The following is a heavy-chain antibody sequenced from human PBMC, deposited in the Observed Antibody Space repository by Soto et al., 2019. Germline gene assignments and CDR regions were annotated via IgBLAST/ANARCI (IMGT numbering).Heavy chain of an antibody. CDR3: AKLFVGAANWFDT. V-gene: IGHV3-30*18. Sequence: GGSLRLSCAASGFTFSSYGMHWVRQAPGKGLEWVAVISYDGSNKYYADSVKGRFTISRDNSKNTLYLQMNSLRAEDTAVYYCAKLFVGAANWFDTWGQGTLVTVSS. D-gene: IGHD2-15*01. J-gene: IGHJ5*02. CDR2: ISYDGSNK. CDR1: GFTFSSYG.